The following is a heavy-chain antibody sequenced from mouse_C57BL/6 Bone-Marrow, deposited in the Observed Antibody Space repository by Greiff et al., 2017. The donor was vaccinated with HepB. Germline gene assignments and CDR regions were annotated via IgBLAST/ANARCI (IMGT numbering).Heavy chain of an antibody. D-gene: IGHD1-1*01. CDR1: GFTFSDYG. CDR3: AGQTFITTVVATSWYFDV. J-gene: IGHJ1*03. CDR2: ISNLAYSI. Sequence: EVKLVESGGGLVQPGGSLKLSCAASGFTFSDYGMAWVRQAPRKGPEWVAFISNLAYSIYYADTVTGRFTISRENAKNTLYLEMSSLRSEDTAMYYCAGQTFITTVVATSWYFDVWGTGTTVTVSS. V-gene: IGHV5-15*01.